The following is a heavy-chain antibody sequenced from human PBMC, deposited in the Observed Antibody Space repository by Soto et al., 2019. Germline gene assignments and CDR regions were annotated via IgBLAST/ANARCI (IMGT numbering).Heavy chain of an antibody. CDR1: GFTFSSYG. J-gene: IGHJ4*02. D-gene: IGHD3-22*01. V-gene: IGHV3-30*18. Sequence: PVGSLRLSCAASGFTFSSYGMHWVRQAPGKGLEWVAVISYDGSNKYYADSVKGRFTISRDNSKNTLYLQMNSLRAEDTAVYYCAKDGYYYDSSGYYCDYWGQGTLVTVSS. CDR2: ISYDGSNK. CDR3: AKDGYYYDSSGYYCDY.